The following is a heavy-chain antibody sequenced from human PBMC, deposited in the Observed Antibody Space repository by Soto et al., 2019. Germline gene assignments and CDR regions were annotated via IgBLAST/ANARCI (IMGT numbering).Heavy chain of an antibody. CDR2: IYYSGST. Sequence: SETLSLTCTVSGGSISSGDYYWSWIRRPPGKGLEWIGYIYYSGSTYYNPSLKSRVTISVDTSKNQFSLKLSSVTAADTAVYYCARGGYDFWSGYYMGDWFDPWGQGTLVTVSS. CDR1: GGSISSGDYY. J-gene: IGHJ5*02. CDR3: ARGGYDFWSGYYMGDWFDP. D-gene: IGHD3-3*01. V-gene: IGHV4-30-4*01.